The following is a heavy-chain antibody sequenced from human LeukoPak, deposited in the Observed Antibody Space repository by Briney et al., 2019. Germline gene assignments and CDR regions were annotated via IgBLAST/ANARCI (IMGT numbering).Heavy chain of an antibody. J-gene: IGHJ4*02. CDR2: IKQDGSEK. Sequence: GGCLRLSCAASGFTSSSDWMTWVRHAPGKGLGWVATIKQDGSEKFYVDSVKGRFTISRDNTKNSLYPQMNSLRAEDTAVYYCTTGGNTPMFYWGQGTLVTVSS. V-gene: IGHV3-7*01. D-gene: IGHD5-18*01. CDR1: GFTSSSDW. CDR3: TTGGNTPMFY.